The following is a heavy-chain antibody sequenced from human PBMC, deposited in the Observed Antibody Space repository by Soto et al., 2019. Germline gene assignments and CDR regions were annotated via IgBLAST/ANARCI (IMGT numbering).Heavy chain of an antibody. J-gene: IGHJ4*02. CDR1: GFTFSDYY. Sequence: LRLSCAASGFTFSDYYMSWIRQPPGKGLEWIGYIYHSGSTYYNPSLKSRVTISVDRSKNQFSLKLSSVTAADTAVYYCARGSTGYSSSWYRYWGQGTLVTVSS. V-gene: IGHV4-30-2*01. CDR2: IYHSGST. CDR3: ARGSTGYSSSWYRY. D-gene: IGHD6-13*01.